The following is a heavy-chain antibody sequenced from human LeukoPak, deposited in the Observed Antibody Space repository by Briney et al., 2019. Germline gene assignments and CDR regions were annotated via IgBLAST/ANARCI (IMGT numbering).Heavy chain of an antibody. CDR3: VRHPLAAAVFGY. Sequence: PSETLSLTCAVYGGSFSGYYWSWIRQPPGKGLEWIGEINHSGSTNYNPSLKSRVTISVDTSKNQFSLKLSSVTAADTAVYYCVRHPLAAAVFGYWGQGTLVTVSS. V-gene: IGHV4-34*01. CDR2: INHSGST. CDR1: GGSFSGYY. D-gene: IGHD6-13*01. J-gene: IGHJ4*02.